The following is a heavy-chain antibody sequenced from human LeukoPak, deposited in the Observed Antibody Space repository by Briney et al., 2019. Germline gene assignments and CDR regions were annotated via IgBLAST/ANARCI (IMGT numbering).Heavy chain of an antibody. CDR1: GFTLGSSW. D-gene: IGHD5-24*01. CDR3: AKDRGWLTFDY. V-gene: IGHV3-7*01. Sequence: GGSLRLSRAASGFTLGSSWMAWVRAAPGKGLEWGAHIKEDGSEKYYVDSVKGRFTISRDNAKSSLYLQMNSLRAEGTAVYYCAKDRGWLTFDYCGHRTLVSVSS. J-gene: IGHJ4*03. CDR2: IKEDGSEK.